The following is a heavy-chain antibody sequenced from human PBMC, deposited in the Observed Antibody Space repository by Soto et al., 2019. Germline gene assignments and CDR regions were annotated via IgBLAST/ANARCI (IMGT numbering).Heavy chain of an antibody. J-gene: IGHJ4*02. Sequence: QVQLQQWGAGLLKPSETLSLTCAVYGGSFSGYYWSWIRQPPGKGLEWIGEINHSGSTNHNPSLKSRVTISVDTSKNQFSLKLSSVTAADTAVYYCARWMTTVAGTRFDYWGQGTLVTVSS. CDR1: GGSFSGYY. CDR3: ARWMTTVAGTRFDY. CDR2: INHSGST. D-gene: IGHD6-19*01. V-gene: IGHV4-34*01.